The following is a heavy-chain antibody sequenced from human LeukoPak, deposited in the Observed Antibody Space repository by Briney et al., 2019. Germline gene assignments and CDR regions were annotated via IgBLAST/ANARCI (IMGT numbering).Heavy chain of an antibody. D-gene: IGHD3-16*01. CDR3: AKHLGAAPSYYFDY. CDR2: IWYDGSNK. V-gene: IGHV3-33*06. J-gene: IGHJ4*02. CDR1: GFTFSSYG. Sequence: GGSLRLSCAASGFTFSSYGMHWVRQAPGKGLEWVAVIWYDGSNKYYADSVKGRFTISRDNSKNTLYLQMNSLRAEDAAVYYCAKHLGAAPSYYFDYWGQGTLVTVSS.